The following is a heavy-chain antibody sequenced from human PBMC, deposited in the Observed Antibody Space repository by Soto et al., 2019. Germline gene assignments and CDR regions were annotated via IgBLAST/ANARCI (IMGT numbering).Heavy chain of an antibody. D-gene: IGHD2-15*01. CDR3: ARAGYCSGGTSFHGICDY. CDR2: INPNVGST. CDR1: GYTFTTYY. Sequence: QVQLVQSGAEVKRPGASVKVSCKASGYTFTTYYMHWVRHAPGQGLEWLGIINPNVGSTPYAQKFQGRVTMTSDTSTSTEYLELSSLTSEVTAVYYCARAGYCSGGTSFHGICDYWAEGRLVTVAA. J-gene: IGHJ4*02. V-gene: IGHV1-46*01.